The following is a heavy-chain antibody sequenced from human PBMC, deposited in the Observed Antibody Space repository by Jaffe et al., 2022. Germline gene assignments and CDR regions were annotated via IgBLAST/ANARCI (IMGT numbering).Heavy chain of an antibody. CDR2: ISWNSGSI. D-gene: IGHD3-10*01. J-gene: IGHJ4*02. CDR3: AKDTGYYYGSGGSFDY. CDR1: GFTFDDYA. Sequence: EVQLVESGGGLVQPGRSLRLSCAASGFTFDDYAMHWVRQAPGKGLEWVSGISWNSGSIGYADSVKGRFTISRDNAKNSLYLQMNSLRAEDTALYYCAKDTGYYYGSGGSFDYWGQGTLVTVSS. V-gene: IGHV3-9*01.